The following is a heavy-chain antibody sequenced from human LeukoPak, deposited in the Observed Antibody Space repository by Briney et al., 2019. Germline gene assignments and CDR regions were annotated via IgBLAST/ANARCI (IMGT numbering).Heavy chain of an antibody. Sequence: ASVKVSCKASGGTFSSYAISWVRQAPGQGLEWMGRIIPILGIANYAQKFQGRVTITADKSTSTAYMELSSLRSEDTAVYYCARGAPYTNHLRIDYWGQGTLVTVSS. CDR2: IIPILGIA. CDR1: GGTFSSYA. CDR3: ARGAPYTNHLRIDY. V-gene: IGHV1-69*04. J-gene: IGHJ4*02.